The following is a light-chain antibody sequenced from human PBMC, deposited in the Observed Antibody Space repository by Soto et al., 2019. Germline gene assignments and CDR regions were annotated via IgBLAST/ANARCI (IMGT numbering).Light chain of an antibody. CDR3: QKYNSAPLT. V-gene: IGKV1-27*01. J-gene: IGKJ4*01. CDR2: AAS. Sequence: DIQMTQSPSSLSASLGDRVTITCRASQGIGVYLAWFQQKPGKVPRLLIYAASALQSGVPSRFSGGGSGTYFTLTINSLQPEDVATYYCQKYNSAPLTFGGGTKVEIK. CDR1: QGIGVY.